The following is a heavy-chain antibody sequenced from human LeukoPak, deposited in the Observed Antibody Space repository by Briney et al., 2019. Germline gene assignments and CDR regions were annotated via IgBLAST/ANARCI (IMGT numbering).Heavy chain of an antibody. CDR1: GYTFTGYY. CDR3: ARDPYYSNNYYYYGMDV. CDR2: INPNSGGT. V-gene: IGHV1-2*02. J-gene: IGHJ6*02. D-gene: IGHD3-10*01. Sequence: GASVKVSCKASGYTFTGYYMHWVRQAPGQGLEWMGWINPNSGGTDYAQKFQGRVTMTRDTSISTAYMELSRLRSDETAVYYCARDPYYSNNYYYYGMDVWGQGTTVTVSS.